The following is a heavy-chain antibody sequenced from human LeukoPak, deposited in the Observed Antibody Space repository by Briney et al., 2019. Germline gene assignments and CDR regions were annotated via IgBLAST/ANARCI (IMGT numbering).Heavy chain of an antibody. D-gene: IGHD2-15*01. Sequence: GGSLRLSCVASGSTFSSYRMGWVRQAPGKGLEWVANIKQDGSEKSYVDSVKGRFTITRDNAKNTLYLQMNSLRAEDTAVYYCAAVPVVVAATLDYWGQGTLVTVSS. CDR2: IKQDGSEK. V-gene: IGHV3-7*03. CDR3: AAVPVVVAATLDY. CDR1: GSTFSSYR. J-gene: IGHJ4*02.